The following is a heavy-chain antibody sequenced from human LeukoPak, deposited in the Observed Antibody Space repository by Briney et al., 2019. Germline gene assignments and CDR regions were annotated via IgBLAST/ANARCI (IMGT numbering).Heavy chain of an antibody. CDR3: ARDQGYTAIDY. D-gene: IGHD5-18*01. CDR2: IWYDGSNK. Sequence: GGSLRLSCAASGFTFSSYGMHWVRQAPGKGLEWVAVIWYDGSNKYYADSVKGRFTISRDNSKNTLYLQMNSLRAEDTAVYYCARDQGYTAIDYWGQGTLVTVSS. CDR1: GFTFSSYG. J-gene: IGHJ4*02. V-gene: IGHV3-33*01.